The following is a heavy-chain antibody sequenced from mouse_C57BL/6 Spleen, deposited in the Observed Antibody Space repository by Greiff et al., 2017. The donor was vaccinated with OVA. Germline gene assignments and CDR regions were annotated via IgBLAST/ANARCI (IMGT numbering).Heavy chain of an antibody. Sequence: EVQGVESGGGLVQPGGSLSLSCAASGFTFTDYYMSWVRQPPGKALEWLGFIRNKANGYTTEYSASVKGRFTISRDNYQSILYLQMNALRAEDSATYYCARIHYYGSSYWYFDVWGTGTTVTVSS. V-gene: IGHV7-3*01. CDR1: GFTFTDYY. J-gene: IGHJ1*03. D-gene: IGHD1-1*01. CDR2: IRNKANGYTT. CDR3: ARIHYYGSSYWYFDV.